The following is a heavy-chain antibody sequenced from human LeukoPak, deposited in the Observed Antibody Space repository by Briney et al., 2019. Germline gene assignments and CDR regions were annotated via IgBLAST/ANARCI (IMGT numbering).Heavy chain of an antibody. CDR2: IYYSGST. Sequence: SETLSLTCTVSGGSISSGDYYWRWIRQPPGKGLEWIGYIYYSGSTYYNPSLKSRVTISVDTSKNQFSLKLSSVTAADTAVYYCARDSFGSGGLFDYWGQGTLVTVSS. CDR1: GGSISSGDYY. CDR3: ARDSFGSGGLFDY. J-gene: IGHJ4*02. D-gene: IGHD3-3*01. V-gene: IGHV4-30-4*08.